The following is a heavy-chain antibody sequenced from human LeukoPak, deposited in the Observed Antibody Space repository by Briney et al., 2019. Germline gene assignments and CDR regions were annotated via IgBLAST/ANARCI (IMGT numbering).Heavy chain of an antibody. CDR3: ASPGDYYDSSGYYLGAFDI. CDR2: IYYSGST. D-gene: IGHD3-22*01. CDR1: GGSISSSSYY. Sequence: PSETLSLTCTVSGGSISSSSYYWGWIRQSPEKGLEWIGSIYYSGSTYYNPSLKSRVTISVDTSKNQFSLKLSSVTAADTAVYYCASPGDYYDSSGYYLGAFDIWGQGTMVTVSS. V-gene: IGHV4-39*07. J-gene: IGHJ3*02.